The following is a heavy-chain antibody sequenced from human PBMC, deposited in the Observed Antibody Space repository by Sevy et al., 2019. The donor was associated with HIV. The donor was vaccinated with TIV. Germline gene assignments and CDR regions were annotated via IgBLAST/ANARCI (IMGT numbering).Heavy chain of an antibody. J-gene: IGHJ6*03. D-gene: IGHD2-15*01. Sequence: GGSLRLSCAASGFTFSSYWMHWVRQAPGKGLVWVSRINSDGSSTSYADSVKGRFTISRDNAKNTLYLQMNSLRAEDTAVYYCARDRVVVAATASYMDVWGKGTTVTVSS. CDR1: GFTFSSYW. CDR2: INSDGSST. V-gene: IGHV3-74*01. CDR3: ARDRVVVAATASYMDV.